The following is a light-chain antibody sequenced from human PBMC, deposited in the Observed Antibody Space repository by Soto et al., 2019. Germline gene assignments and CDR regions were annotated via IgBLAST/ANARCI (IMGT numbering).Light chain of an antibody. Sequence: EIVLTQCPGPLSLSPGERDTLSCRASQSVSSSYLAWYQQKPCQAPRLLIYGASSRATCIPDRFSGSGSGTDFTLTISRLEPEDFAVYYCQQYGSSPHTFGQGTKVDIK. CDR3: QQYGSSPHT. J-gene: IGKJ1*01. V-gene: IGKV3-20*01. CDR1: QSVSSSY. CDR2: GAS.